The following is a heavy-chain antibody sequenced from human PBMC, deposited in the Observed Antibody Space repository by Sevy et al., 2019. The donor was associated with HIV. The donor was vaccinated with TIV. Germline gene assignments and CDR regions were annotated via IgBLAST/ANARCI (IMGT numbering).Heavy chain of an antibody. D-gene: IGHD2-8*01. CDR3: AREGCTKPHDY. CDR1: GFTFSKYS. V-gene: IGHV3-23*01. Sequence: GSLRLSCAASGFTFSKYSMSWIRQTPGKGLEWVSTFSFGCGKINYAESVKGRFTISRDDSRNTFYLQMNSLRAEDTAIYYCAREGCTKPHDYWGQGTVVTVSS. CDR2: FSFGCGKI. J-gene: IGHJ4*02.